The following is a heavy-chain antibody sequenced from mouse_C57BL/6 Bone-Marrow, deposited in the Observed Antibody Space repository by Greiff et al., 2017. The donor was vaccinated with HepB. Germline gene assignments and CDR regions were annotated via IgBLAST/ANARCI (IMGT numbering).Heavy chain of an antibody. V-gene: IGHV5-17*01. J-gene: IGHJ2*01. D-gene: IGHD1-1*01. CDR2: ISSGSSTM. CDR3: AKGSIRDYFDY. CDR1: GFTFSDYG. Sequence: EVQVVESGGGLVKPGGSLKLSCAASGFTFSDYGMHWVRQAPEKGLEWVAYISSGSSTMYYADTVKGRFTISRDNAKNTLFLQMTSLRSEETAMLYCAKGSIRDYFDYWGQGTTLTVSS.